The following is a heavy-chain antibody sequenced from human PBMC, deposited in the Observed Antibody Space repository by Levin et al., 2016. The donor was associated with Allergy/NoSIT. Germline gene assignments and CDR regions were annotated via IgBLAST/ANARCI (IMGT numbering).Heavy chain of an antibody. CDR2: IHHSGAT. Sequence: VRQAPGKGLEWIGEIHHSGATRYNPSLKTRVTISVDKSKNHFSLKLTSVTAADTAVYFCARDDKGSTWYDSDWFDPWGQGTLVTVSS. CDR3: ARDDKGSTWYDSDWFDP. D-gene: IGHD6-13*01. V-gene: IGHV4-4*01. J-gene: IGHJ5*02.